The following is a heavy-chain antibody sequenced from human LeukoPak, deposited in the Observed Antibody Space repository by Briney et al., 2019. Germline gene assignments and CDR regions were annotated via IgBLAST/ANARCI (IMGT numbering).Heavy chain of an antibody. V-gene: IGHV3-66*04. D-gene: IGHD3-9*01. J-gene: IGHJ4*02. CDR3: ARQYYDILTGPYLDY. Sequence: GGSLRLSCAAPEFSVGSNYMTWVRQAPGKGLEWVSLIYSGGSTYYADSVKGRFTISRDNSKNTLYLQMNSLRAEDTAVYYCARQYYDILTGPYLDYWGQGTLVTVSS. CDR1: EFSVGSNY. CDR2: IYSGGST.